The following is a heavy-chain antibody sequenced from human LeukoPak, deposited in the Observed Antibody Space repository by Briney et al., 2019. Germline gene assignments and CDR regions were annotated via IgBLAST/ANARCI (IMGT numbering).Heavy chain of an antibody. V-gene: IGHV3-NL1*01. CDR3: GRDVGP. CDR1: GFTFRSYG. CDR2: IYSGGTT. J-gene: IGHJ5*02. Sequence: QAGGSLRLSCAASGFTFRSYGMHWVRQAPGKGLEWVSVIYSGGTTYYANSVKGRFTISRDSSKNTMYLQMNSLRVEDTAMYYCGRDVGPWGQGTLVTVSS.